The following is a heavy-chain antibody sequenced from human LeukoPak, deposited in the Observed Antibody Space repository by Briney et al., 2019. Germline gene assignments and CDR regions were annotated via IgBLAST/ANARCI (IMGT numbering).Heavy chain of an antibody. J-gene: IGHJ3*02. CDR2: IYYSGST. V-gene: IGHV4-39*01. Sequence: PSETLSLTCTVSGGSISSSSYYWGWIRQPPGKGLEWIGSIYYSGSTYYNPSLKSRVTISVDTSKNQFSLKLSSVTAADTAVYYCARHSSAPWAFDIWGQGTMVTVSS. CDR1: GGSISSSSYY. CDR3: ARHSSAPWAFDI.